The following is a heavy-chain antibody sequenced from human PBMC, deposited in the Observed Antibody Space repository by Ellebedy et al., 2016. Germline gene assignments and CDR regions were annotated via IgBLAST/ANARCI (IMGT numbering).Heavy chain of an antibody. D-gene: IGHD3-3*01. CDR2: ISGSGDST. J-gene: IGHJ4*02. CDR3: TTIPKGWSPY. V-gene: IGHV3-23*01. Sequence: GGSLRLSCAASQFTFSTYAMTWVRQAPGKGLEWVSAISGSGDSTFYADSVRGRFTVSRDNSRNTLFLQLTSLRAEDTAVYYCTTIPKGWSPYWGQGTLVTVSS. CDR1: QFTFSTYA.